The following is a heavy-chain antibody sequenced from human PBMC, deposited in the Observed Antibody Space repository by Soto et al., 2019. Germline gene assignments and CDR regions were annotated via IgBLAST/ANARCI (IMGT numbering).Heavy chain of an antibody. V-gene: IGHV3-23*01. CDR3: ETNGEWLATRPEA. Sequence: PGGSLRLSCAASGFSFGTFVMTWFRQAPGGGLEWVASITDSGYTASYAETVEGRFTVSRDNSKNKLHLQMNDLRAEDTAKYYCETNGEWLATRPEAWGQGTLVTVSS. CDR2: ITDSGYTA. D-gene: IGHD6-19*01. CDR1: GFSFGTFV. J-gene: IGHJ4*02.